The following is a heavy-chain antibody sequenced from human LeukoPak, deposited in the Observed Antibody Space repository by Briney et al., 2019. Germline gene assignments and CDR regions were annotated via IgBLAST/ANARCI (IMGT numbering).Heavy chain of an antibody. J-gene: IGHJ4*02. CDR1: GFTFSSYA. Sequence: PGGSLRLSCAASGFTFSSYAMHWVRQAPGKGLEGVAVISYDGSNKYYADSVKGRFTISRDNSKNTLYLQMNSLRAEDTAVYYCARDPEQLYYFDYWGQGTLVTVSS. V-gene: IGHV3-30-3*01. D-gene: IGHD2-15*01. CDR3: ARDPEQLYYFDY. CDR2: ISYDGSNK.